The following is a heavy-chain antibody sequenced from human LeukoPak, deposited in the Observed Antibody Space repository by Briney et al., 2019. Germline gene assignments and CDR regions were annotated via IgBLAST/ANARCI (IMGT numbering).Heavy chain of an antibody. CDR3: ARAVGDIVVVPAAPTLLWLDP. V-gene: IGHV4-30-4*01. Sequence: TTSQTLSLTCTVSGGSISSGDYYWSWIRQPPGKGLEWIGYIYYSGSTYYNPPLKSRVTISVDTSKNQFSLKLSSVTAADTAVYYCARAVGDIVVVPAAPTLLWLDPWGQGTLVTVSS. D-gene: IGHD2-2*01. CDR1: GGSISSGDYY. J-gene: IGHJ5*02. CDR2: IYYSGST.